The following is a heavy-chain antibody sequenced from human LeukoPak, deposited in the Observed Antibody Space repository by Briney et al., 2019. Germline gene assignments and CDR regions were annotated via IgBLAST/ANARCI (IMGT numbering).Heavy chain of an antibody. CDR2: INWNGGST. V-gene: IGHV3-20*01. CDR1: GLTFSSYA. D-gene: IGHD2-2*02. J-gene: IGHJ6*03. Sequence: GSLRLSCAASGLTFSSYAMSWVRQAPGKGLEWVSGINWNGGSTGYADSVKGRFTISRDNAKNSLYLQMNSLRAEDTALYHCAREGPGVVPAAIIVDYYYYYYMDVWGKGTTVTVSS. CDR3: AREGPGVVPAAIIVDYYYYYYMDV.